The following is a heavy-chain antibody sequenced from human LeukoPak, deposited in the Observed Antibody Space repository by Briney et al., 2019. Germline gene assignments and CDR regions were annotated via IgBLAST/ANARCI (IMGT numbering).Heavy chain of an antibody. D-gene: IGHD1-26*01. J-gene: IGHJ4*02. Sequence: ASVKVSCKASGYTFTSYYIHWVRQAPGQGLEWMGVINPSIDTTIYAQKFQGRVTLTRDTSTSTVYMELSSLRSEDRAVYCCARDSVYSGGYPTSLEYWGQGTLVTVSS. V-gene: IGHV1-46*01. CDR2: INPSIDTT. CDR3: ARDSVYSGGYPTSLEY. CDR1: GYTFTSYY.